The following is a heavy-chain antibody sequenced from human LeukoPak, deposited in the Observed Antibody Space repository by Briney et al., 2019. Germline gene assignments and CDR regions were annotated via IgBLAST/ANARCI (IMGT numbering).Heavy chain of an antibody. V-gene: IGHV3-30*04. J-gene: IGHJ4*02. CDR2: MSSDGIKT. CDR1: GLTFRTTG. Sequence: GTSLRLSCATSGLTFRTTGVHWVRQAPGKGLEWVALMSSDGIKTYYADSVKGRFTVSRDSSKDILYLQMNSLRDDDTAMYYCAKDHAGSGRAFEYWGQGTRVTVSS. CDR3: AKDHAGSGRAFEY. D-gene: IGHD3-10*01.